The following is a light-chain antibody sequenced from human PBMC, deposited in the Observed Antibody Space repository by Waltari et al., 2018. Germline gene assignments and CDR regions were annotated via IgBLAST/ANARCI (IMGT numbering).Light chain of an antibody. CDR1: PSVSSY. V-gene: IGKV3-11*01. CDR2: DAS. J-gene: IGKJ1*01. CDR3: QQRSNWPRT. Sequence: ELVLQTYPATLSLSPGETAPLSCRASPSVSSYLAWYQQKPGQAPRLLIYDASNRATGIPARFSGSGSGTDFTLTISSLEPEDFAVYYCQQRSNWPRTFGQGTKVEIK.